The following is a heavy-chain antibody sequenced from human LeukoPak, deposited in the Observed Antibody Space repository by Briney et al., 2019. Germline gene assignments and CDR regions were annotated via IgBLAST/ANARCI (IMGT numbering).Heavy chain of an antibody. Sequence: SQTLSLTCSVSGGSISSGDYFWTWIRQPPGKGLEYIGYIYYSGTTYYNPSLKSRISMSVDMSANQFSLRLTSVSAADTAVYYCTRAYWIGFHFDSWGQGILVSVSS. D-gene: IGHD3-3*01. CDR1: GGSISSGDYF. J-gene: IGHJ4*02. CDR2: IYYSGTT. V-gene: IGHV4-30-4*01. CDR3: TRAYWIGFHFDS.